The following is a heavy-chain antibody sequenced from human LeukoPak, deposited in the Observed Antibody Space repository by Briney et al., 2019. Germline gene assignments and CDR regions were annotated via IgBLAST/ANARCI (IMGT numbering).Heavy chain of an antibody. CDR3: ARGPRVGTKSFDY. D-gene: IGHD1-26*01. J-gene: IGHJ4*02. CDR2: IKQDGTEK. V-gene: IGHV3-7*01. Sequence: GGSLRLSGAASGFTFNTYWMTWVRQAPGKGLEWVANIKQDGTEKYYVDSVKGRFTISRDNAKNSLFLRMNSLRAEDTSVYYCARGPRVGTKSFDYWSQGTLVTVSS. CDR1: GFTFNTYW.